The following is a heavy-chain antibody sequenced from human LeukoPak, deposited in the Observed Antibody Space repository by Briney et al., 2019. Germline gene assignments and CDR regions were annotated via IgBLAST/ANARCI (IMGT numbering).Heavy chain of an antibody. CDR2: IYTSGSN. Sequence: SETLSLTCTVSGGSISSHYWSWIRQPAGKGLEWIGRIYTSGSNNYNASLKSRVSMSVDTSKNQFSLKLSSVTAAETAVFYCARENSGSYREYDYWGQGTLVTVSS. D-gene: IGHD1-26*01. J-gene: IGHJ4*02. V-gene: IGHV4-4*07. CDR3: ARENSGSYREYDY. CDR1: GGSISSHY.